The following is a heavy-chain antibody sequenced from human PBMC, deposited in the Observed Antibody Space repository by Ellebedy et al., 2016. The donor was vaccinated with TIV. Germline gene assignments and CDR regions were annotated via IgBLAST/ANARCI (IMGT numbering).Heavy chain of an antibody. D-gene: IGHD4-17*01. CDR1: GFTFSSYV. Sequence: GGSLRLXXSASGFTFSSYVMSWVRQAPGKGLEWVSVIYAGGTTDYVASVKGRFSISRDTSKNTLFLQMNSLRADDTAIYYCAVGRPNYGDFPSWGQGTLVTVSS. CDR3: AVGRPNYGDFPS. J-gene: IGHJ5*02. V-gene: IGHV3-53*01. CDR2: IYAGGTT.